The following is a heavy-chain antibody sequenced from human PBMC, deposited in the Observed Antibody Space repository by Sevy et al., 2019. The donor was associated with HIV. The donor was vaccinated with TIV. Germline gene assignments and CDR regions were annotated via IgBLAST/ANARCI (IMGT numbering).Heavy chain of an antibody. D-gene: IGHD3-10*01. V-gene: IGHV3-23*01. CDR3: VKNGSVRRRHYYYYMDV. Sequence: GGSLRLSCAASGFTLSSYAMTWVRQTPRKGLEWVSTITGSGGSTNYADSLKGRFTISTDNSKSVLYLQMNFLRAEDTAVYYCVKNGSVRRRHYYYYMDVWGQGTTVTVSS. J-gene: IGHJ6*02. CDR2: ITGSGGST. CDR1: GFTLSSYA.